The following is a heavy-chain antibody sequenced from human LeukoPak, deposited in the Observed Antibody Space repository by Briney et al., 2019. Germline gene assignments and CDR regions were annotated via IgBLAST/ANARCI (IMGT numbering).Heavy chain of an antibody. CDR3: ARVAWDPYYGSGSYSPLDY. D-gene: IGHD3-10*01. CDR2: IYYSGSI. CDR1: GGSISSSSYY. J-gene: IGHJ4*02. V-gene: IGHV4-39*07. Sequence: SETLSLTCSVSGGSISSSSYYWGWIRQPPGKGLEWIGSIYYSGSIYHNPPLKSRVTISVDTSKNQFSLNLSSVTAADTAVYYCARVAWDPYYGSGSYSPLDYWGQGTLVTVSS.